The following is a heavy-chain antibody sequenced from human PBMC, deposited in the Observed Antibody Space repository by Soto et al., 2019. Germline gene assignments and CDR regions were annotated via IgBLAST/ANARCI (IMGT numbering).Heavy chain of an antibody. CDR1: GFTLSSHA. V-gene: IGHV3-30-3*01. CDR3: ARDPTLNGDYVFDY. D-gene: IGHD4-17*01. J-gene: IGHJ4*02. Sequence: QVQLVESGGGVVQPGTSLRLSCAASGFTLSSHAIHWVRQAPGKGLEWLAIISYDGSNVYYADSVKGRFTISRDNSKNTLYLQVNSLRTEDTAVYYCARDPTLNGDYVFDYWGLGTLVTVSS. CDR2: ISYDGSNV.